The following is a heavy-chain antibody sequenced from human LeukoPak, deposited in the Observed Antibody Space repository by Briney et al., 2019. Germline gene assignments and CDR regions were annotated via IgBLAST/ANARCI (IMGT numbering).Heavy chain of an antibody. CDR1: GFTFSSYG. V-gene: IGHV3-30*02. D-gene: IGHD3-3*01. CDR2: MRYDGSNK. Sequence: GGSLRLSCAASGFTFSSYGMHWVRQAPGKGLEWVAFMRYDGSNKYYADSMKGRFTISRDNSKNTLYLQMNSLRAEDTAVYFCAKEFTIFGGPGYFDYWGQGTLVTVSS. CDR3: AKEFTIFGGPGYFDY. J-gene: IGHJ4*02.